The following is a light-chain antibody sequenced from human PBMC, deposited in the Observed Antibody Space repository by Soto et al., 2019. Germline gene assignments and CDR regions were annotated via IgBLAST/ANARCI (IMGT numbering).Light chain of an antibody. CDR3: QQYGSSRPMYT. J-gene: IGKJ2*01. V-gene: IGKV3-20*01. Sequence: EIVLTQSPGTLSLSPGERATLSCRASPSVSSSYLAWYQQKLGQAPRLLIYVASSRATGIPDRFSGSGSGTDFTLTISRLEPEDFAVYYCQQYGSSRPMYTFGQGTKLEIK. CDR1: PSVSSSY. CDR2: VAS.